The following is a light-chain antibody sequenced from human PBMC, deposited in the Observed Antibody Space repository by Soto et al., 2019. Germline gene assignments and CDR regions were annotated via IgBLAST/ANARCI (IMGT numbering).Light chain of an antibody. CDR3: QQYGSSLVT. CDR1: QSVNSNH. J-gene: IGKJ5*01. Sequence: EIVLTQSPGTLSLSPRDRATLSCRASQSVNSNHLAWYQQRRGQAPRLLIYGASIRATGIPDRFSGSGSGTDFTLTISRLDPEDFAVFYCQQYGSSLVTFGQGTRLEIK. V-gene: IGKV3-20*01. CDR2: GAS.